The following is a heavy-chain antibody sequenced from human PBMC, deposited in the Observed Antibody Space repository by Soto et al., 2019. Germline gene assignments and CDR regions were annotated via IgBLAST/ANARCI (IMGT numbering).Heavy chain of an antibody. CDR1: GFSFTTDGMG. CDR3: AHLSWAASGTIYDLDY. Sequence: QITLTEAGPTLVKPTQTLTLTCTFSGFSFTTDGMGVCWTIQPPGKALEWLALIYWDDDKRYSPSLKTRLTITKDASRNQVVLPWTNMDSAATATYYCAHLSWAASGTIYDLDYWCSGTLVTVSS. D-gene: IGHD6-13*01. J-gene: IGHJ4*02. V-gene: IGHV2-5*02. CDR2: IYWDDDK.